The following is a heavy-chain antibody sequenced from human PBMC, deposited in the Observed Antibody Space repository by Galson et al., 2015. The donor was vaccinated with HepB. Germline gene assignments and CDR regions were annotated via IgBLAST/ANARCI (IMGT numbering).Heavy chain of an antibody. D-gene: IGHD3-10*01. V-gene: IGHV3-53*01. CDR3: ARVSRRWFGEFTFDP. Sequence: SLRLSCAASGFTVSSNYMSWVRQAPGKGLEWVSVIYSGGSTYYADSVKGRFTISRENSKNTLYLQMNSLRAEDTAVYYCARVSRRWFGEFTFDPWGQGTLVTVSS. CDR1: GFTVSSNY. CDR2: IYSGGST. J-gene: IGHJ5*02.